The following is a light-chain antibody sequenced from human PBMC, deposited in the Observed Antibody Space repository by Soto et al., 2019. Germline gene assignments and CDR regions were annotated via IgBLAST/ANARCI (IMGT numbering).Light chain of an antibody. CDR3: ATWDDTHYV. J-gene: IGLJ1*01. CDR2: RNN. V-gene: IGLV1-47*01. Sequence: QSVLTQPPSASGTPGQRVTISCSGSSSNIGSNYVYWYQQLPGTAPKLLIYRNNQRPSGVPDRFSGSKSGTSASLAISGLRSEDEADYYCATWDDTHYVFGTGTQLTVL. CDR1: SSNIGSNY.